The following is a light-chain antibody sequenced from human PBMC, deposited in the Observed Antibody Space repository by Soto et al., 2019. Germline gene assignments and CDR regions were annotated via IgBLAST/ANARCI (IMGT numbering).Light chain of an antibody. CDR2: DVS. J-gene: IGLJ1*01. V-gene: IGLV2-14*01. CDR3: SSYTSSSLYV. CDR1: SSDVGGSNY. Sequence: QSVLTQPASVSGSPGQSITISCTGTSSDVGGSNYVSWYQQLPGKAPKLMIYDVSDRPSGVSNRFSGSKSGNTAPLTISGLQAEDEADYYCSSYTSSSLYVFGTGTKVTV.